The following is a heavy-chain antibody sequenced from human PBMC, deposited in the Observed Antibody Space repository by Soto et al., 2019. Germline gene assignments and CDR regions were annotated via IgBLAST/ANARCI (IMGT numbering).Heavy chain of an antibody. CDR3: AREAGYCSRTSCYRRAFDT. CDR2: INTDGGSS. V-gene: IGHV3-74*03. J-gene: IGHJ3*02. Sequence: QVPGKGLEWVSRINTDGGSSAYADSVKGRFTISRDNAKNTLYLQMNGLRAEDTAVYYCAREAGYCSRTSCYRRAFDTWGQGTTVTVS. D-gene: IGHD2-2*01.